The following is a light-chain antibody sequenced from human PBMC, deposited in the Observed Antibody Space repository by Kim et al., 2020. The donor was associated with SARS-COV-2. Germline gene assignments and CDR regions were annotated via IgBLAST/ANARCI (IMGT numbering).Light chain of an antibody. V-gene: IGLV1-40*01. Sequence: RVTLPCTGSSSNIGAGYVVHWYQQLPGTAPKLLIYGNSNRPSGVPDRFSGSKSGTSASLAITGLQAEDEADYYCQSYDSSLSGVVFGGGTQLTVL. CDR2: GNS. CDR1: SSNIGAGYV. CDR3: QSYDSSLSGVV. J-gene: IGLJ2*01.